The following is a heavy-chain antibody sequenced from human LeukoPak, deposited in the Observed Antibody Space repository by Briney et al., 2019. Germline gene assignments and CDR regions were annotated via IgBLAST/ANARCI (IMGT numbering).Heavy chain of an antibody. D-gene: IGHD3-10*01. CDR1: GGSISSYY. V-gene: IGHV4-59*01. CDR2: IYYSGST. Sequence: SETLSLTCTVSGGSISSYYWSWLRQPPGKGLEWIGYIYYSGSTNYNPSLKSRVTISVDTSKNQFSLKLSSVTAADTAVYYCARDRGYYFDYWGQGTLVTVSS. CDR3: ARDRGYYFDY. J-gene: IGHJ4*02.